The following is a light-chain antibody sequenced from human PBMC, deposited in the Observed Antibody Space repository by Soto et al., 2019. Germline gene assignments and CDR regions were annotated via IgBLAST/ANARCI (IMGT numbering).Light chain of an antibody. V-gene: IGKV1D-12*01. Sequence: DIQMTQSPSSVSASVGDRIIITCRASQYISTWLAWYQQKPGEAPKLLIFAASRLHGGVPPRFSGSGSGTDFTLTINNLQPEDFATYYCQQADSFPLTFGGGTKVEVK. CDR3: QQADSFPLT. CDR2: AAS. CDR1: QYISTW. J-gene: IGKJ4*01.